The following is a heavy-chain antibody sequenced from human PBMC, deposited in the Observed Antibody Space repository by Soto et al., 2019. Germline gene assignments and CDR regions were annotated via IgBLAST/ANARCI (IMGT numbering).Heavy chain of an antibody. D-gene: IGHD3-9*01. CDR1: GGSIVSGDYY. V-gene: IGHV4-30-4*01. CDR2: IYYSGST. CDR3: ARVPLYDILTGYYYYFDY. Sequence: SETLSLTCTVSGGSIVSGDYYFICIRQPPWNGLEWIGYIYYSGSTYYNPSLKSRVTISVDTSKNQFSLKLSSVTAADTAVYYCARVPLYDILTGYYYYFDYWGQGTLVTVSS. J-gene: IGHJ4*02.